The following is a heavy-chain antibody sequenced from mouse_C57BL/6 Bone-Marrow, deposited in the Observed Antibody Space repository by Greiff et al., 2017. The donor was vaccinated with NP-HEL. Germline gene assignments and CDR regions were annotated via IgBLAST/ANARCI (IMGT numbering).Heavy chain of an antibody. V-gene: IGHV14-4*01. Sequence: EVQLQQSGAELVRPGASVKLSCTASGFNIKDDYMHWVKQRPEQGLEWIGWIDPENGDTEYASKFQGKATITADTSSNTAYLQLSSLTSEDTAVYYCTTSYDGYYAMDYWVQGTSVTVSS. D-gene: IGHD2-3*01. CDR3: TTSYDGYYAMDY. CDR2: IDPENGDT. J-gene: IGHJ4*01. CDR1: GFNIKDDY.